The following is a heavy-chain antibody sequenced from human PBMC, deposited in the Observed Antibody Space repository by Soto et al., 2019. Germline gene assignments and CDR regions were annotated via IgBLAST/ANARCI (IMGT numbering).Heavy chain of an antibody. D-gene: IGHD3-22*01. CDR3: AKDRVSDYYDSSGYLYYYYGMDV. J-gene: IGHJ6*02. CDR2: ITGSGGST. Sequence: GGSLRLSCAASGFRFSSYAMSWVRQSPGRGLTWVSVITGSGGSTYYADSVKGRFTISRDNSKNTLYLQMNSLRAEDTAVYYCAKDRVSDYYDSSGYLYYYYGMDVWGQGTTVTVSS. V-gene: IGHV3-23*01. CDR1: GFRFSSYA.